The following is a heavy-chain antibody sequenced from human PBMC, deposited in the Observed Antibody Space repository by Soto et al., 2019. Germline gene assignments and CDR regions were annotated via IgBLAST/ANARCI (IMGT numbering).Heavy chain of an antibody. CDR2: IIYDGSTK. J-gene: IGHJ4*02. V-gene: IGHV3-30*18. D-gene: IGHD3-10*01. CDR1: GFTFSSYG. CDR3: AKDRMGAGVRGYFDY. Sequence: HVQLVESGGGVVQPGRSLRLSCAASGFTFSSYGMHWVRQAPGKGLEWVAVIIYDGSTKYYADSVKGRFTISRDNSNSTLFLQMNSLRAEDTAVYYCAKDRMGAGVRGYFDYWGQGTLVTVSS.